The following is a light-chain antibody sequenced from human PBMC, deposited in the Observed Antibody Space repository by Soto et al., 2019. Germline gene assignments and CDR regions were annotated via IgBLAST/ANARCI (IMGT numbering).Light chain of an antibody. CDR3: SSYAGSRYV. CDR2: EVS. CDR1: SSDVGGYNY. Sequence: LTQPPSASGSPGQSVTISCTGTSSDVGGYNYVSWYQQHPGKAPKLMIYEVSKRPSGVPDRFSGSKSGNTASLTVSGLQAEDEADYYCSSYAGSRYVFGTGTKVTVL. V-gene: IGLV2-8*01. J-gene: IGLJ1*01.